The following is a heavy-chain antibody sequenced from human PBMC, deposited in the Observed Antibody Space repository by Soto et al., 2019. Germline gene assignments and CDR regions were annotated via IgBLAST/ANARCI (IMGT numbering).Heavy chain of an antibody. CDR2: ISGSGGSS. J-gene: IGHJ3*01. V-gene: IGHV3-23*01. CDR1: GFAFSTYA. Sequence: EVQLLESGGALEHPGGSLRLSCAAAGFAFSTYAMTWVRQAPGKGLEWVSVISGSGGSSYYAASVKGRFTISRDNSKTTVYLQMNDLRPDDTAVYYCATWHEREHAFDVWGQGTTVTISS. CDR3: ATWHEREHAFDV. D-gene: IGHD1-1*01.